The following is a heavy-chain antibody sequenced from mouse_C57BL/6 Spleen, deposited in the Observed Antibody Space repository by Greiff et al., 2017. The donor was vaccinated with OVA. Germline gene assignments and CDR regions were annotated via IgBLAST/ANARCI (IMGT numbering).Heavy chain of an antibody. D-gene: IGHD2-2*01. V-gene: IGHV1-19*01. J-gene: IGHJ1*03. CDR3: ATMVTTGYWYCDV. CDR2: INPYNGGT. Sequence: EVKLVESGPVLVKPGASVKMSCKASGYTFTDYYMNWVKQSHGKSLEWIGVINPYNGGTSYNQKFKGKATLTVDKSSSTAYMELNSLTSEDSAVYYCATMVTTGYWYCDVWGTGTTVTVSS. CDR1: GYTFTDYY.